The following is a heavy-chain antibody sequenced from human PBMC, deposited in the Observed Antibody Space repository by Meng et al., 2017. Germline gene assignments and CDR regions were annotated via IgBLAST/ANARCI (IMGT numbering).Heavy chain of an antibody. CDR1: GFTFSNAW. D-gene: IGHD3-22*01. CDR2: IKSKTDGGTT. V-gene: IGHV3-15*01. Sequence: GESLKISCEGSGFTFSNAWMSWVRQAPGKGLEWVGRIKSKTDGGTTDYAAPVKGRFTISRDDSKNTLYLQMNSLKTEDTAVYYCTTDYDSSGDAFDIWGQGTMVTVSS. CDR3: TTDYDSSGDAFDI. J-gene: IGHJ3*02.